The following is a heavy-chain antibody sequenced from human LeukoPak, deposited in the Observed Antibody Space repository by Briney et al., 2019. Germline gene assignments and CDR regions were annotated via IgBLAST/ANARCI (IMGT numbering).Heavy chain of an antibody. CDR3: AKGYCSSTSCSSFDY. D-gene: IGHD2-2*01. V-gene: IGHV3-30*02. Sequence: PGGSLRLSCAASGFTFSSYGMHWVRQAPGKGLEWVAFIRYDGSNKYYADSVKGRFTISRDNSKNTLYLQMNSLRAEDTAVYYCAKGYCSSTSCSSFDYWGQGTLVTVSS. J-gene: IGHJ4*02. CDR1: GFTFSSYG. CDR2: IRYDGSNK.